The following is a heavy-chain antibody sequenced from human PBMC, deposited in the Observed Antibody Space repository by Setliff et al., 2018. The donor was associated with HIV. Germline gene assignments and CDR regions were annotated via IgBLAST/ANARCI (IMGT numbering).Heavy chain of an antibody. J-gene: IGHJ3*01. CDR2: TYYRSKWYV. Sequence: PSQTLSLTCAISGNSVSNNSSAWNWIRQSPSRGLEWLGRTYYRSKWYVDYAVSVKSRITMTTDTPTTTAFMELRSLTSDDTAVYFCAREPPSSNPTLQYAFDLWGQGTMVTVSS. D-gene: IGHD4-4*01. V-gene: IGHV6-1*01. CDR3: AREPPSSNPTLQYAFDL. CDR1: GNSVSNNSSA.